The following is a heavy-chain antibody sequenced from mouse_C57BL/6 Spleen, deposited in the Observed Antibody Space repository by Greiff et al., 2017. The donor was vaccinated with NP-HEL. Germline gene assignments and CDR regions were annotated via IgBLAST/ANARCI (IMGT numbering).Heavy chain of an antibody. CDR3: ARWTTVVAYYAMDY. CDR2: IDPSDSYT. V-gene: IGHV1-50*01. J-gene: IGHJ4*01. Sequence: QVQLQQSGAELVKPGASVKLSCKASGYTFTSYWMQWVKQRPGQGLEWIGEIDPSDSYTNYNQKFKGKATLTVDTSSSTAYMQLSSLTSEDSAVYYCARWTTVVAYYAMDYWGQGTSVTVSS. D-gene: IGHD1-1*01. CDR1: GYTFTSYW.